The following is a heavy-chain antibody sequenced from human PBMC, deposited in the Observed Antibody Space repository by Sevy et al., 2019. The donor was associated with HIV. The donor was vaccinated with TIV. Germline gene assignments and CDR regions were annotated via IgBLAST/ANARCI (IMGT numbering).Heavy chain of an antibody. CDR3: ARHVGAAVDWFDP. D-gene: IGHD2-21*02. CDR1: GDSISSSSYY. V-gene: IGHV4-39*01. CDR2: IYYSGNT. Sequence: SETLSLTCTVSGDSISSSSYYWGWIRQPPGKGLEWIGKIYYSGNTYYSPSLKSRFTISVDTSKNQFSLRLNSVTAADTAVYYCARHVGAAVDWFDPWGQGTLVTVSS. J-gene: IGHJ5*02.